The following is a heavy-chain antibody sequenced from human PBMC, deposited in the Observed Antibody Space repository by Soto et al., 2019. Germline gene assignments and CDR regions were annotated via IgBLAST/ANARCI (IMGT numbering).Heavy chain of an antibody. CDR2: ISGSGGST. Sequence: GGSLRLSCVASGFTFSSYAMSWVRQAPGKGLEWVSAISGSGGSTYYADSVKGRFTISRDNSKNTLYLQMNSLRAEDTAVYYCAKDLLGSSSWSVSYYYYGMDVWGQGTTVTVSS. CDR3: AKDLLGSSSWSVSYYYYGMDV. D-gene: IGHD6-13*01. J-gene: IGHJ6*02. CDR1: GFTFSSYA. V-gene: IGHV3-23*01.